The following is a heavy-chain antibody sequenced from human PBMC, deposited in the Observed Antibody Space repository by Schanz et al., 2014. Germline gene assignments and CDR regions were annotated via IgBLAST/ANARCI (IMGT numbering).Heavy chain of an antibody. CDR3: ARDPNSVNEIDY. D-gene: IGHD5-12*01. CDR1: GFTFNNYG. Sequence: QVQLVESGGGVVRPGRSLRLSCAASGFTFNNYGMHWVRQAPGKGLEWVSGINTSGGSRYYAESVKGRFTLSRDNAKNSMYLQMNSLRVEDTAVYYCARDPNSVNEIDYWGQGTLVTVSS. J-gene: IGHJ4*02. V-gene: IGHV3-NL1*01. CDR2: INTSGGSR.